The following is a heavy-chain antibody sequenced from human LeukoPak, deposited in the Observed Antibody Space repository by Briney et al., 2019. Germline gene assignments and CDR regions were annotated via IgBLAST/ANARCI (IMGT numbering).Heavy chain of an antibody. V-gene: IGHV3-23*01. Sequence: GGSLRLSCAASGFTFSSYAVSWVRQAPGKGLEWVSAISGSGGSTYYADSVKGRFTISRDNSKNTLYLQMNSLRAEDTAVYYCAKGAHSSGWWTAPIGYWGQGTLVTVSS. CDR1: GFTFSSYA. D-gene: IGHD6-19*01. J-gene: IGHJ4*02. CDR3: AKGAHSSGWWTAPIGY. CDR2: ISGSGGST.